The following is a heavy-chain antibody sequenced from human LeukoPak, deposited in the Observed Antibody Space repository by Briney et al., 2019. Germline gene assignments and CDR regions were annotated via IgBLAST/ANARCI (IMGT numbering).Heavy chain of an antibody. V-gene: IGHV1-69*06. J-gene: IGHJ6*04. CDR2: IIPIFGTA. Sequence: SVKVSCKASGGTFSSYAISWVRQAPGQGLEWMGGIIPIFGTANYAQKFQGRVTITADKSTSTAYMELSSLRSEDTAVYYCARGTLGYCSGGSCQTSGYYYGMDVWGKGTTVTVSS. CDR1: GGTFSSYA. CDR3: ARGTLGYCSGGSCQTSGYYYGMDV. D-gene: IGHD2-15*01.